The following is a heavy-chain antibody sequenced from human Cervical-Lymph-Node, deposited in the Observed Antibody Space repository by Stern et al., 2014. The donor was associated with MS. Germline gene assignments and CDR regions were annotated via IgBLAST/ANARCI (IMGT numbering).Heavy chain of an antibody. CDR3: ARSLVVAARIDF. Sequence: VQLVESGAEVKEPGASVKVSCKASGYTFTDYYIHWVRRAPGQGLQWMGWINPNSGVTDYAQKFQGRVTMTRYTSINTAYMELSRLRSDDTAVYYCARSLVVAARIDFWGQGTLVTVSS. J-gene: IGHJ4*02. CDR1: GYTFTDYY. D-gene: IGHD2-15*01. V-gene: IGHV1-2*02. CDR2: INPNSGVT.